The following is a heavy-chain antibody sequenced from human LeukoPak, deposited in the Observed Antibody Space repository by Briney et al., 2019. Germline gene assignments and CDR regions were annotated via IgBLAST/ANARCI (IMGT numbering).Heavy chain of an antibody. Sequence: ASVKVSCKASGYTFTGYYMHWVRQAPGQGLEWMGWINPSSGGTNYAQKFQGRVTMTRDTSISTAYMELSRLRSDDTAVYYCARDEGDYDAFDIWGQGTMVTVSS. CDR3: ARDEGDYDAFDI. V-gene: IGHV1-2*02. J-gene: IGHJ3*02. CDR1: GYTFTGYY. D-gene: IGHD4-17*01. CDR2: INPSSGGT.